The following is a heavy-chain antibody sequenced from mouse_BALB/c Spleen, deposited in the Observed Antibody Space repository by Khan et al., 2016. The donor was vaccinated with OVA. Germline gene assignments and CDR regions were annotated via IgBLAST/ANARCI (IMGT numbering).Heavy chain of an antibody. Sequence: VQLQQSGAELVRPGALVKLSCKASGFNIKDYYMHWVKQRPEHGLEWIGWNDPENGETVYDPKFQGKANITADTSSNTAYLQLSSLTSEDTAVYYCTRSGYSAWFAYWGQGTPVTVS. CDR1: GFNIKDYY. CDR3: TRSGYSAWFAY. J-gene: IGHJ3*01. V-gene: IGHV14-1*02. CDR2: NDPENGET.